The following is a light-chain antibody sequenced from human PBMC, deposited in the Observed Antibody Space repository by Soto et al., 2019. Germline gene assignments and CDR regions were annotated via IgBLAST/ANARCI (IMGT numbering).Light chain of an antibody. CDR3: RQHDT. CDR2: DAS. CDR1: QSVSSY. J-gene: IGKJ2*01. V-gene: IGKV3-11*01. Sequence: EIVLTQSPATLPLSPGERATLSCRASQSVSSYLAWYQQQPGQAPRLLIYDASNRATGIPARFSGSGSGTDFTLTVSSLQPEDFAVYYCRQHDTFGQGTKLDIK.